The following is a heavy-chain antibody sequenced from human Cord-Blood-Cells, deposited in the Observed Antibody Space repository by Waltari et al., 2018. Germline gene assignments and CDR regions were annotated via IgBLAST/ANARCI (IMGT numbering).Heavy chain of an antibody. CDR3: ARHPKSGYSSSYWYFDL. V-gene: IGHV3-21*01. D-gene: IGHD6-6*01. CDR2: ISSSSSYI. J-gene: IGHJ2*01. Sequence: VRQAPGKGLEWVSSISSSSSYIYYADSVKGRFTISRDNAKNSLYLQMNSLRAEDTAVYYCARHPKSGYSSSYWYFDLWGRGTLVTGSS.